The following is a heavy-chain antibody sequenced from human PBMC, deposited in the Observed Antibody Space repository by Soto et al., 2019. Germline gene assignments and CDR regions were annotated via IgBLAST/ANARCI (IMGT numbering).Heavy chain of an antibody. CDR2: IIPICGTA. Sequence: QVQLVQSGAEVKKPGSSVNVSCKASGGTFSSYAISWVRQAPGQGLEWMGGIIPICGTANYAQKFQGRVTITADESTSTAYMELSSLRSEDTAVYYCATRGYSYGYGLYYYYYGMDVWGQGTTVTVSS. CDR1: GGTFSSYA. CDR3: ATRGYSYGYGLYYYYYGMDV. J-gene: IGHJ6*02. V-gene: IGHV1-69*01. D-gene: IGHD5-18*01.